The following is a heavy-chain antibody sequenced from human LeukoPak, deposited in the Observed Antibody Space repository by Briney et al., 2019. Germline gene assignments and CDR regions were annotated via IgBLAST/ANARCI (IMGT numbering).Heavy chain of an antibody. V-gene: IGHV3-23*01. J-gene: IGHJ4*02. CDR2: ISGSGGST. CDR3: AKAVSNYYGSGSYYFDY. CDR1: GFTFSSYA. D-gene: IGHD3-10*01. Sequence: PGGSLRLSCAASGFTFSSYAMSWVRRAPGKGLEWVSAISGSGGSTYYADSVKGRFTISRDNSKNTLYLQVNSLRAEDTAVYYCAKAVSNYYGSGSYYFDYWGQGTLVTVSS.